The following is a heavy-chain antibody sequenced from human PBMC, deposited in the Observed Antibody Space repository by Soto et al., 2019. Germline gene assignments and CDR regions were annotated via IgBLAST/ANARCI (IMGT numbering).Heavy chain of an antibody. V-gene: IGHV2-70*20. CDR2: IDWDDDK. CDR3: ARTKKIVGATWYYYYYGMDV. Sequence: SGPTLVNPTQTRTLTCTFSGFSLSTIGMCLVGVGQPPVKALEWLALIDWDDDKYYSTSLKTRLTISKDTSKNQVVLTMTNMDPVDTATYYCARTKKIVGATWYYYYYGMDVWGQGTTVTVSS. D-gene: IGHD1-26*01. CDR1: GFSLSTIGMC. J-gene: IGHJ6*02.